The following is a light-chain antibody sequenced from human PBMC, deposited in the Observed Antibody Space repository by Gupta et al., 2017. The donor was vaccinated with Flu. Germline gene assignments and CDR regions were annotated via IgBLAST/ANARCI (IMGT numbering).Light chain of an antibody. CDR2: AAS. Sequence: TVLTHSPATLPLSPGERAALSCRASQSVSSYLAWYQQKPGQTPRLLIYAASNRATGLPARFSGSGSGTDFPLTISSLAPEDFAVYYCQQRSNWSWTFGQGTKVEIK. CDR3: QQRSNWSWT. CDR1: QSVSSY. J-gene: IGKJ1*01. V-gene: IGKV3-11*01.